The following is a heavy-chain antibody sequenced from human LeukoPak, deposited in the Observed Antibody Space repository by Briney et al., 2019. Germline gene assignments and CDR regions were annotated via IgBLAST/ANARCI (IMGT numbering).Heavy chain of an antibody. V-gene: IGHV4-59*01. CDR2: IYYSGST. CDR1: GGSISTYY. J-gene: IGHJ4*02. Sequence: SETLSLTCTVSGGSISTYYWSWIRQSPGKGLEWIGYIYYSGSTYYNPSLKSRVTISVDTSKNHFSLKLSSVTTADTAVYYCARGTSSGWYYFDYWGQGTLVTVSS. CDR3: ARGTSSGWYYFDY. D-gene: IGHD6-19*01.